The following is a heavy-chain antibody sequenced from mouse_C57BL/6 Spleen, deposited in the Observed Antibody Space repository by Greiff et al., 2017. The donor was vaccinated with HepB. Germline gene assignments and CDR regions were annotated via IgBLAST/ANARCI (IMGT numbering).Heavy chain of an antibody. V-gene: IGHV1-82*01. Sequence: QVQLKESGPELVKPGASVKISCKASGYAFSSSWMNWVKQRPGKGLEWIGRIYPGDGDTNYNGKFKGKATLTADKSSSTAYMQLSSLTSEDSAVYFCASYDGYYFYAMDYWGQGTSVTVSS. CDR2: IYPGDGDT. CDR3: ASYDGYYFYAMDY. D-gene: IGHD2-3*01. CDR1: GYAFSSSW. J-gene: IGHJ4*01.